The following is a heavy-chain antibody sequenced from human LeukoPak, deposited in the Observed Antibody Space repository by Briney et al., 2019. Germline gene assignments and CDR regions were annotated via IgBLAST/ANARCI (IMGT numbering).Heavy chain of an antibody. J-gene: IGHJ4*02. CDR1: GFTFSSYG. D-gene: IGHD6-13*01. Sequence: PGGSLRLSCAASGFTFSSYGMSWVRQAPGKGLEWVSSISSSISNVYYADSLKGRFTISRDNAENALYLQINSLRAEDTAVYYCARSIAAAGSYWGQGTLVTVSS. CDR3: ARSIAAAGSY. V-gene: IGHV3-21*01. CDR2: ISSSISNV.